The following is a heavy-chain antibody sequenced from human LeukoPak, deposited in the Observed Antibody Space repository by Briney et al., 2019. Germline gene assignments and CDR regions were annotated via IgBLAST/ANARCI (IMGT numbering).Heavy chain of an antibody. CDR3: AREGLIAAAGNDAFDI. CDR2: INHSGST. J-gene: IGHJ3*02. Sequence: SETLSLTCAVYGGSFSGYYWSWIRQPPGKGLEWIGEINHSGSTNYNPSLKSRVTISVDTSKNQFSLKLSSVTAADTAVYYCAREGLIAAAGNDAFDIWGQGTMVTVSS. CDR1: GGSFSGYY. D-gene: IGHD6-13*01. V-gene: IGHV4-34*01.